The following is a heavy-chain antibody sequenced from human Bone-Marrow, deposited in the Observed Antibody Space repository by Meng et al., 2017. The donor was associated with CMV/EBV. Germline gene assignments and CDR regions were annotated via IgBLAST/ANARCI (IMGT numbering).Heavy chain of an antibody. V-gene: IGHV3-30*03. CDR3: ARDDGRFGEFLNYYYGMDV. D-gene: IGHD3-10*01. CDR1: GFTFRSYS. CDR2: ISYDGSLK. J-gene: IGHJ6*02. Sequence: GGSLRLSCAASGFTFRSYSMHWVRQTPGKGLEWVAVISYDGSLKYYGDSVKGRITISRDNSKNTVYLQVDSLRTEDSAVYYCARDDGRFGEFLNYYYGMDVWGQGTTVTVYS.